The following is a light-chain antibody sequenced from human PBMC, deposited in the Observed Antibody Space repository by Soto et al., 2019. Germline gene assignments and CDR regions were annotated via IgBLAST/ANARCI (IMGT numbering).Light chain of an antibody. Sequence: EIVMTQSPATLSVSPGERATLSCRASQSVSSNLAWYQQKPGQAPRLLIYGASTRATGIPARFSRSVSGTEFTLTISSLQSEDFAVYYCQQYNNWPRTFVQGTKVEIK. CDR1: QSVSSN. V-gene: IGKV3-15*01. J-gene: IGKJ1*01. CDR2: GAS. CDR3: QQYNNWPRT.